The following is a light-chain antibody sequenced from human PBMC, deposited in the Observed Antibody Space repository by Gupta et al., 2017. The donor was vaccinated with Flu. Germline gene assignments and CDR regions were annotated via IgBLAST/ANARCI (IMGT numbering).Light chain of an antibody. CDR3: QEYDSWTPWT. V-gene: IGKV3-15*01. Sequence: GQAPRHLIYYASSTATGLPARVSGSGSGTEFTLTIASLQSEEVGVYCCQEYDSWTPWTFGQGTKAGIK. J-gene: IGKJ1*01. CDR2: YAS.